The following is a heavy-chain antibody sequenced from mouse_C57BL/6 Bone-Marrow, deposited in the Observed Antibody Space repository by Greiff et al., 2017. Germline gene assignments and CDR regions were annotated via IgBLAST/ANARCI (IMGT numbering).Heavy chain of an antibody. CDR1: GYTFTSYG. CDR2: IYPRSGNT. J-gene: IGHJ3*01. Sequence: VQLQQSGAELARPGASVKLSCKASGYTFTSYGISWVKQRPGQGLEWIGEIYPRSGNTYYHEKFKGKATLTVDKSSSTAYMELRSLTSEDSAVYVCAVRQRGLPLAYWGQGTLVTVSA. D-gene: IGHD3-2*01. V-gene: IGHV1-81*01. CDR3: AVRQRGLPLAY.